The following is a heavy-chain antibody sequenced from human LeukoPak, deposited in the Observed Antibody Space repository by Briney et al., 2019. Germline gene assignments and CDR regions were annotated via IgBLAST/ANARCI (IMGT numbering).Heavy chain of an antibody. CDR2: IHYSGTT. Sequence: PSETLSLTCTVSGGSISTYYWSWIRQPPGKGLEWIGYIHYSGTTNYNPSLKNRVTISLDTSKNQFSLNLSSVTAADTAVYYCARHVRGYELPWGQGTLVTVSS. CDR3: ARHVRGYELP. D-gene: IGHD5-12*01. V-gene: IGHV4-59*08. J-gene: IGHJ4*02. CDR1: GGSISTYY.